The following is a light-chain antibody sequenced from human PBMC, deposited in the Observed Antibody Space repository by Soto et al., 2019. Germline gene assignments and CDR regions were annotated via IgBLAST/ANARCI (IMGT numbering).Light chain of an antibody. J-gene: IGKJ4*01. V-gene: IGKV1-39*01. CDR2: GAS. CDR3: QQYCSTHPLT. Sequence: DIQMTQSPSSLSASVGDRVTITCRASQSISTFLTWYQQKPGKAPKLLIYGASNLDSGVPSRFSGSGSRTDFTLTISSLLHEDFATYYCQQYCSTHPLTFGGGTKVEIK. CDR1: QSISTF.